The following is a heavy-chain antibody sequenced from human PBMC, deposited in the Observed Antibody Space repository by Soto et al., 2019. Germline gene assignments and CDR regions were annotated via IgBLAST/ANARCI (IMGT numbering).Heavy chain of an antibody. J-gene: IGHJ5*02. Sequence: SETLSLTCTVSGGSISSSSYFWGWIRQPLGNWLEWIVSIYYSGSIYYIPSLKSRVTVSVDTSKNQFSLKLSSVTAADTAVYYCARHPSNFWFDPWGQGTLVTVSS. V-gene: IGHV4-39*01. CDR3: ARHPSNFWFDP. CDR2: IYYSGSI. CDR1: GGSISSSSYF. D-gene: IGHD4-4*01.